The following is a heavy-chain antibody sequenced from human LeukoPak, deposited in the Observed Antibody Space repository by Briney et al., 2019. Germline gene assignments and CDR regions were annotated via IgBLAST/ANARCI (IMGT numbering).Heavy chain of an antibody. J-gene: IGHJ3*02. V-gene: IGHV1-69*05. CDR3: ARGSAFDI. CDR1: GGTSNSFA. Sequence: ASVKVSCKVFGGTSNSFAISWVRQAPGQGLEWMGRIIPNFGAANYAQKFRGRLTLTTGESMTTVYMQLSSLTSEDTAVYYCARGSAFDIWGHGTVVTVPS. CDR2: IIPNFGAA.